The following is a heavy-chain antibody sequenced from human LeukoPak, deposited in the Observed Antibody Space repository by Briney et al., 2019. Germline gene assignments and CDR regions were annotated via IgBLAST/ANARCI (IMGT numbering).Heavy chain of an antibody. V-gene: IGHV1-8*03. CDR2: MNPNSGNT. CDR1: GYTFTSYD. D-gene: IGHD3-22*01. J-gene: IGHJ4*02. Sequence: GASVKVSCKASGYTFTSYDINWVRQATGQGLEWMGWMNPNSGNTGYAQKFQGRVTITRNTSISTAYMELSSLRSEDTAVYYCARDASYYYDSSGYYYFAPNVHYFDYWGQGTLVTVSS. CDR3: ARDASYYYDSSGYYYFAPNVHYFDY.